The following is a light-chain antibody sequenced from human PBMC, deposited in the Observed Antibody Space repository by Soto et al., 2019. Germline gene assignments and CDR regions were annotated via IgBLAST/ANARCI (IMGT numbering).Light chain of an antibody. V-gene: IGKV1-5*01. Sequence: IQMTQSPSTLSASVGDRVTITCRASQSIXRWXAWYXQXPXXXPXXLIYAASNRATGVPARFSGSWSGTEFTLTISSLQSEEFAVYYCQQYNNWITFGQGTRLEI. CDR2: AAS. CDR1: QSIXRW. J-gene: IGKJ5*01. CDR3: QQYNNWIT.